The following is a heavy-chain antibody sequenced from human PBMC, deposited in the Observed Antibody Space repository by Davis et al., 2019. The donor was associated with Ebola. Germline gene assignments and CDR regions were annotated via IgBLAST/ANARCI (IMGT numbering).Heavy chain of an antibody. CDR2: IYYSGST. CDR1: GGSISSSSYY. Sequence: PSETLSLTCTVSGGSISSSSYYWGWIRQPPGKGLEWIGSIYYSGSTYYNPSLKSRVTISVDTSKNQFSLKLSSVTAADTAVYYCARLPVAGTGSRWVWSDYWGQGTLVTVSS. CDR3: ARLPVAGTGSRWVWSDY. V-gene: IGHV4-39*01. D-gene: IGHD6-19*01. J-gene: IGHJ4*02.